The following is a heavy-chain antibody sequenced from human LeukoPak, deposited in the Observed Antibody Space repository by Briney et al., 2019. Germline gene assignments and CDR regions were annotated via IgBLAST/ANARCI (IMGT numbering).Heavy chain of an antibody. CDR1: GGSFSGYY. D-gene: IGHD3-22*01. CDR3: ARAFYYDSSVMDV. Sequence: SETLSLTCAVYGGSFSGYYWSWIRQPPGKGLEWIGEINHSGSTNYNPSLKSRVTISVDTSKNQFSLKLSSVTAADTAVYYCARAFYYDSSVMDVWGKGTTVTVSS. V-gene: IGHV4-34*01. J-gene: IGHJ6*04. CDR2: INHSGST.